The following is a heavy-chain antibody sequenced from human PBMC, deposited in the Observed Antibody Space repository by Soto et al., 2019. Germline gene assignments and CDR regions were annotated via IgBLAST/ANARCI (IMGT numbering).Heavy chain of an antibody. CDR2: ISRTTNYI. CDR1: GFTCTRYS. J-gene: IGHJ4*02. CDR3: ARESEDLTSNFDY. Sequence: DVQLVESGGVLVKPGGSLRLSCAASGFTCTRYSMNWVRQAPGKGLEWVSSISRTTNYIYYADSMKGRFTVSRDNAKNSVYLDMNSLSAEDTAVYYCARESEDLTSNFDYWGKGTLVTVSS. V-gene: IGHV3-21*01.